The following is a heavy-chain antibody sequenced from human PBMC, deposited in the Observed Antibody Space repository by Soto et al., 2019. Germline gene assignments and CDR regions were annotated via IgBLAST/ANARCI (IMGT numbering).Heavy chain of an antibody. CDR2: ISSSSSTI. J-gene: IGHJ4*02. CDR3: GCDFSLQLAYY. V-gene: IGHV3-48*01. CDR1: ACTFSSYS. D-gene: IGHD5-18*01. Sequence: PGGSLRLPCAASACTFSSYSLNWVRQAPGKGLEWVSYISSSSSTIYYSDSVKGRFTTSRNNAKNSLYLQMNSLRAEDTAVYYCGCDFSLQLAYYCGQRSLVTVSS.